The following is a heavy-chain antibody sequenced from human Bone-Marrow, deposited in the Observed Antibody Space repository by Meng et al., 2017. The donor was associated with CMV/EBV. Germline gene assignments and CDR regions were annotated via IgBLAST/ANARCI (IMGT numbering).Heavy chain of an antibody. CDR1: GFSFSSYY. D-gene: IGHD2-2*01. J-gene: IGHJ6*04. CDR2: ISSSSSYI. CDR3: ARDAPEEYCSSTRCRYYYYYGRDV. Sequence: AGSLSLSCAASGFSFSSYYMNWVRQPPGKGLEWVSSISSSSSYIYYADSVKGLFNISRNNGKNSLYLQMNSLRAEHTAVYYCARDAPEEYCSSTRCRYYYYYGRDVWGKGTTVTVSS. V-gene: IGHV3-21*01.